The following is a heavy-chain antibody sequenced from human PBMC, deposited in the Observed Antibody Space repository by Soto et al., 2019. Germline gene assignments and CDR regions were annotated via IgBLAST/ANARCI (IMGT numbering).Heavy chain of an antibody. CDR2: IHYRGST. CDR3: ARVRDSFGLDV. D-gene: IGHD2-15*01. J-gene: IGHJ6*02. Sequence: QVQLQESGPGLVKSSETLSLTCNVSGGSITGAYYWNWIRQHPGKGLEWIGSIHYRGSTYYNPSLKSRIIISLDRSNNQFSLKLSSVTAADTAVYYCARVRDSFGLDVWGQGTTVTVSS. CDR1: GGSITGAYY. V-gene: IGHV4-31*03.